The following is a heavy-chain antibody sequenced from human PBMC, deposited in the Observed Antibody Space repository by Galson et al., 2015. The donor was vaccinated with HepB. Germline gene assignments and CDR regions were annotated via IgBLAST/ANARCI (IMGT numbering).Heavy chain of an antibody. CDR1: GYIFSSYG. V-gene: IGHV1-18*01. D-gene: IGHD6-6*01. CDR3: ARARYSISAPDV. J-gene: IGHJ6*02. Sequence: SVKVSCKASGYIFSSYGTTWVRQAPGQGLEWMGWISGYNGNTNYAQKFQHRITMTTDTSTSTAYVEVRSLKSDDTAVYYCARARYSISAPDVWGQGTTVTVS. CDR2: ISGYNGNT.